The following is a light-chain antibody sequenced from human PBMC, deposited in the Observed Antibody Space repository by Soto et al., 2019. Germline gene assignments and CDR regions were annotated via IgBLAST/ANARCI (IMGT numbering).Light chain of an antibody. Sequence: DIQMTQSPSTLSASVGDRVTIACRASQSISSWVAWYQQKPGKAPKLLIYDASSLESGVPSRFSGSGSGTEFTLTISSLQPDDFATNYCQQYNSYSVTFGQGTKVEIK. CDR3: QQYNSYSVT. V-gene: IGKV1-5*01. CDR2: DAS. J-gene: IGKJ1*01. CDR1: QSISSW.